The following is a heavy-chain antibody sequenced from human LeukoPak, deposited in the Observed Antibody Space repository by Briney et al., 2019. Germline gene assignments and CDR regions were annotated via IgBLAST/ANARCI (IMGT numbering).Heavy chain of an antibody. CDR2: INHSGST. Sequence: GSLRLSCAASGFTFSSYEMNWVRQPPGKGLEWIGEINHSGSTNYNPSLKSRVTISVDTSKNQFSLKLSSVTAADTAVYYCARRRGYWFDPWGQGTLVTVSS. V-gene: IGHV4-34*01. CDR3: ARRRGYWFDP. CDR1: GFTFSSYE. J-gene: IGHJ5*02. D-gene: IGHD3-10*01.